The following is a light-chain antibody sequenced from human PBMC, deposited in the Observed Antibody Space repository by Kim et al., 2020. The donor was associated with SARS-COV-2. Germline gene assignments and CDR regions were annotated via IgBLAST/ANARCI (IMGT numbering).Light chain of an antibody. Sequence: VSPGESATLSCRASQSVSSNLAWYQQKPGQVPRLLIYGASTRTTGIPARFSGSGSGTEFTLTISSLQSEDFAVYYCQQYNNWPMYTFGQGTKLEI. CDR1: QSVSSN. CDR2: GAS. CDR3: QQYNNWPMYT. J-gene: IGKJ2*01. V-gene: IGKV3-15*01.